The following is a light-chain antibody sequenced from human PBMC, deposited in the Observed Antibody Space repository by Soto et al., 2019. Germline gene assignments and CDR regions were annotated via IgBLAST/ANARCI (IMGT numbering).Light chain of an antibody. Sequence: QSVLTQPPSASGSPGQSVTIFCTGTSSDVGGYNYVSWYQQHPGKAPQLMIYEVSKRPSGVPDRFSGSKSGNTASLTVSGLQPEDEADYYCSSYAGSNKSVFGTGTKVTVL. J-gene: IGLJ1*01. CDR2: EVS. V-gene: IGLV2-8*01. CDR3: SSYAGSNKSV. CDR1: SSDVGGYNY.